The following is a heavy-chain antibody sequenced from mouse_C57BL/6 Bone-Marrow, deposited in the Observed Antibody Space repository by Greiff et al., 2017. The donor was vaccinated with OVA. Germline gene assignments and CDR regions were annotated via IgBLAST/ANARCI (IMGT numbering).Heavy chain of an antibody. CDR3: AREGLRRGGLAY. V-gene: IGHV1-47*01. CDR2: FHPYNDDT. CDR1: GYTFTTYP. J-gene: IGHJ2*01. Sequence: QVQLKESGAELVKPGASVKMSCKASGYTFTTYPIEWMKQNHGKSLEWIGNFHPYNDDTKYNEKFKGKATLTVEKSSSTVYLELSRLTSDDSAVYDCAREGLRRGGLAYWGQGTTLTVSS. D-gene: IGHD2-4*01.